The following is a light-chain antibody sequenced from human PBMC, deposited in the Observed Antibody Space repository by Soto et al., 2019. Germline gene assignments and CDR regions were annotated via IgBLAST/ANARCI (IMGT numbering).Light chain of an antibody. CDR2: DVT. V-gene: IGLV2-14*01. CDR3: TSFAGSGTYV. CDR1: SSDVGGYNY. J-gene: IGLJ1*01. Sequence: QSALTQPASVSGSPGQSIAISCTGTSSDVGGYNYVSWYQQYPGKASKLIIFDVTNRPSGVSDRFSGSKSGSTASLTISGLQADDEADYYCTSFAGSGTYVFGTGTKVTVL.